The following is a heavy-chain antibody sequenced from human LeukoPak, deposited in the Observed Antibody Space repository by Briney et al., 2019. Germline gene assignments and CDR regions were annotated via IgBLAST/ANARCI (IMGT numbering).Heavy chain of an antibody. Sequence: PGGSLRLSCAASGFTFSSYSMNWVRKAPGKGLEWVSSISSSSSYIYYADSVKGRFTIPRDNAKNSLYLQMNSLRAEDTAVYYCASLVAYSSSWYTPRSYYYGMDVWGQGTTVTVSS. CDR1: GFTFSSYS. D-gene: IGHD6-13*01. CDR2: ISSSSSYI. V-gene: IGHV3-21*01. CDR3: ASLVAYSSSWYTPRSYYYGMDV. J-gene: IGHJ6*02.